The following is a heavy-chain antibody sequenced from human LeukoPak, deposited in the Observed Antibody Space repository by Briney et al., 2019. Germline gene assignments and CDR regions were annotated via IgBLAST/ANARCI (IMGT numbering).Heavy chain of an antibody. CDR2: IRYDGSNK. CDR3: AKDGWDYYGSGSYDYYMDV. J-gene: IGHJ6*03. Sequence: GGSLRLSCAASGFTFSGYGMHWVRQAPGKGLEWVAFIRYDGSNKYYADSVKGRFTISRDNSKNTLYLQMNSLRAEDTSVYYCAKDGWDYYGSGSYDYYMDVWGKGTTVTISS. CDR1: GFTFSGYG. D-gene: IGHD3-10*01. V-gene: IGHV3-30*02.